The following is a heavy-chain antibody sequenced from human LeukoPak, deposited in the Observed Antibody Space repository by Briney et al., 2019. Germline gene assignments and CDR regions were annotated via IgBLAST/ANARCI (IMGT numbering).Heavy chain of an antibody. Sequence: GGSLRLSCAASGFTSSSYSMNWVRQAPGKGLEWVSYISSSSSTIYYADSVKGRFTISRDNAKNSLYLQMNSLRDEDTAVYYCASKYYYGSGTFDYWGQGTLVTVSS. V-gene: IGHV3-48*02. J-gene: IGHJ4*02. CDR3: ASKYYYGSGTFDY. CDR2: ISSSSSTI. CDR1: GFTSSSYS. D-gene: IGHD3-10*01.